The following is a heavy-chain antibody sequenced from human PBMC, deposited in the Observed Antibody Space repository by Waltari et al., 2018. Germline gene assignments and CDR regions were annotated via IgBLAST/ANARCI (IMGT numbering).Heavy chain of an antibody. V-gene: IGHV4-39*01. Sequence: QLQLQESGPGLVKPSETLSLTCTVSGGSISSNTYSWAWIRQPPGKGLEWIGSVYFGGSSYYNPARKSRVTMSIDTSKRQFSLKLSSVTATDTAVYYCSRRNGGHGMDVWGQGTTVTVS. CDR1: GGSISSNTYS. CDR2: VYFGGSS. J-gene: IGHJ6*02. D-gene: IGHD3-10*01. CDR3: SRRNGGHGMDV.